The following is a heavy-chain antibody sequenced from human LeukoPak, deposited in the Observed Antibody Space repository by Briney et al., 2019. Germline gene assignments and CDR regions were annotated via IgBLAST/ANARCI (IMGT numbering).Heavy chain of an antibody. D-gene: IGHD3-22*01. J-gene: IGHJ3*02. CDR3: ARTRRFTMIVVVGDVFDI. CDR2: INQDGSEK. Sequence: PGGSLRLSCGASGFTLKNYWMSWVRQAPGKGLEWVANINQDGSEKYYVDSVKGRLTISRDNAKNSLYLQMNSLRAEDTAVYYCARTRRFTMIVVVGDVFDIWGQGTLVTVSS. V-gene: IGHV3-7*01. CDR1: GFTLKNYW.